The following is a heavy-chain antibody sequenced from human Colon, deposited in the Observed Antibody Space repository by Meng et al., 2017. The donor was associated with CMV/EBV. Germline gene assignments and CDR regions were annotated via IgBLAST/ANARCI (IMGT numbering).Heavy chain of an antibody. D-gene: IGHD3-9*01. CDR1: GFTFPTSD. CDR3: AQFRNSDWLLALVY. J-gene: IGHJ4*02. V-gene: IGHV3-13*01. CDR2: IGNAGDT. Sequence: GESLKISCAASGFTFPTSDMHWVRQAPGKGLEWVSSIGNAGDTYYAASVKGRFTISRDNSNNMLFLQVNSLRADDTAVYYCAQFRNSDWLLALVYWGQGTLVTVSS.